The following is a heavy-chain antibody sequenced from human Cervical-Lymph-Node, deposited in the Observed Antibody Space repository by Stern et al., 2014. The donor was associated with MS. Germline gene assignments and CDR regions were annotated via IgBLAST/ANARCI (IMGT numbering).Heavy chain of an antibody. D-gene: IGHD2-2*01. CDR3: ARGGIVVVPAARLDY. J-gene: IGHJ4*02. CDR2: ISYEGSNK. V-gene: IGHV3-30*01. CDR1: GFTFSSYA. Sequence: VQLVESGGGVVQPGRSLRLSCAASGFTFSSYAMHWVRQAPGKGLEWVAVISYEGSNKYYADSVKGRFTISRDNSKNTLYLQMNSLRAEDTAVYYCARGGIVVVPAARLDYWGQGTLVTVSS.